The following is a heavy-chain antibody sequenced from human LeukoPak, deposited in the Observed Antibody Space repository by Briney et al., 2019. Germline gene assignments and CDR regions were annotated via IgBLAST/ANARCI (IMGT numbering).Heavy chain of an antibody. Sequence: GGSLRLSCAASGFTFSSYWMSWVRQAPGKGLEWVANIKQDGSEKYYVDSVKGRFTISRDNAKNSLYLQMNSLRAEDTAVYYCARDSRTYDFWSGYYRGGGHDYWGQGTLVTVSS. J-gene: IGHJ4*02. CDR1: GFTFSSYW. CDR3: ARDSRTYDFWSGYYRGGGHDY. D-gene: IGHD3-3*01. CDR2: IKQDGSEK. V-gene: IGHV3-7*01.